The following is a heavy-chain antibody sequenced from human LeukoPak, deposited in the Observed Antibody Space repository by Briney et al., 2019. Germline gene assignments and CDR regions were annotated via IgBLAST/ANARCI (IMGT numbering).Heavy chain of an antibody. V-gene: IGHV3-48*04. J-gene: IGHJ4*02. CDR3: ARESPLSDYDSSGLSR. D-gene: IGHD3-22*01. Sequence: GGSLRLSCAASGFTFGSYGMSWVRQAPGKGLEWVSYISSSGSTIYYADSVKGRFTISRDNAKNSLYLQMNSLRAEDTAVYYCARESPLSDYDSSGLSRWGQGTLVTVSS. CDR2: ISSSGSTI. CDR1: GFTFGSYG.